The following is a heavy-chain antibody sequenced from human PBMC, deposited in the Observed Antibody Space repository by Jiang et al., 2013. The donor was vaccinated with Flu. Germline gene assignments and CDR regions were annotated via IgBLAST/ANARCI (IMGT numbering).Heavy chain of an antibody. CDR2: IYYSGST. CDR3: ARVRRGIAAAGTKGSRGLNYFDY. J-gene: IGHJ4*02. Sequence: CTVSGGSVSSGSYYWSWIRQPPGKGLEWIGYIYYSGSTNYNPSLKSRVTISVDTSKNQFSLKLSSVTAADTAVYYCARVRRGIAAAGTKGSRGLNYFDYWGQGTLVTVSS. CDR1: GGSVSSGSYY. D-gene: IGHD6-13*01. V-gene: IGHV4-61*01.